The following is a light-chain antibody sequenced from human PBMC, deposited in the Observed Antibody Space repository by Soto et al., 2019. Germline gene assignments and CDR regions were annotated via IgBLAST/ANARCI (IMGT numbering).Light chain of an antibody. CDR2: GAS. CDR1: QSVNNNY. CDR3: QQYGSTPLT. J-gene: IGKJ4*01. Sequence: EIVLTQSPDTLSLSPGERATLSCRASQSVNNNYLTWYQQKPGQAPRLLIFGASSRATGIPDRFSGSGSGTDFTLTISRLETEEFAVYYCQQYGSTPLTFGGGTKVEIK. V-gene: IGKV3-20*01.